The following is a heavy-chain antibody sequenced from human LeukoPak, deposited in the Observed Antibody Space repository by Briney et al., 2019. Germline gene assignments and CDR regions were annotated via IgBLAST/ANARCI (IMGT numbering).Heavy chain of an antibody. CDR1: GYTFTSYD. J-gene: IGHJ6*02. CDR3: ARGHRGSSWYSYYGMDV. Sequence: GASVKVSCKASGYTFTSYDINWVRQATGQGLEWKGWMNPNSGNTGYAQKFQGRVTMTRNTSISTAYMELSSLRSEDTAVYYCARGHRGSSWYSYYGMDVWGQGTTVTVSS. V-gene: IGHV1-8*01. CDR2: MNPNSGNT. D-gene: IGHD6-13*01.